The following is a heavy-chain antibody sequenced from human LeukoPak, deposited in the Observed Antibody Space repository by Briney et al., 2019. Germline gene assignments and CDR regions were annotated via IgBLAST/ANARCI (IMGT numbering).Heavy chain of an antibody. J-gene: IGHJ4*02. Sequence: ASVKVSCKASGYTFTSYAISWVRQAPGQGLEWMGWSSAYNGNTNYAQNLQGRVTMTTDTSTSTAYMELRSLRSDDTAVYYCARVDIPAGYFYWGQGTLVTVSS. CDR2: SSAYNGNT. D-gene: IGHD3-9*01. V-gene: IGHV1-18*01. CDR1: GYTFTSYA. CDR3: ARVDIPAGYFY.